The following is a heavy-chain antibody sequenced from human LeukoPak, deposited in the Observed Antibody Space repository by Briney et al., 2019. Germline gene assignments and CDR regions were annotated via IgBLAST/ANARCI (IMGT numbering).Heavy chain of an antibody. CDR1: GFTVNSDY. CDR3: ARGGVGMYYFDF. Sequence: PGGSPRLSCAASGFTVNSDYMTWVRQAPGKGLEWVSVILSGGATHYADSVKGRFTIFRDNSKNTLYLQVNGLRADDTAVYYCARGGVGMYYFDFWGQGTLLTVSS. D-gene: IGHD2-21*01. J-gene: IGHJ4*02. CDR2: ILSGGAT. V-gene: IGHV3-53*01.